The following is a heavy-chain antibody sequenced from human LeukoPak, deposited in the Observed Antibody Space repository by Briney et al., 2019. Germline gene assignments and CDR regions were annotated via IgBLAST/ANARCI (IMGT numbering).Heavy chain of an antibody. V-gene: IGHV3-21*01. CDR2: ISSTSTYI. CDR1: GFTFRSSW. CDR3: ASDDYGDYEDGFDI. J-gene: IGHJ3*02. Sequence: PGGSLRLSCAASGFTFRSSWMHWVRQAPGXGLEWVSSISSTSTYINYADSVKGRFTISRDNAKKSLYLQMNGLRGEDTAMYYCASDDYGDYEDGFDIWGQGTMVTVSS. D-gene: IGHD4-17*01.